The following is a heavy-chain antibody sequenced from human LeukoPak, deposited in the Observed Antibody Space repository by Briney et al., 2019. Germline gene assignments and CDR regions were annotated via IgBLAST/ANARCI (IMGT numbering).Heavy chain of an antibody. CDR2: IYPGDSDT. CDR1: GYSFTSYW. J-gene: IGHJ5*02. Sequence: GESLKISCKGSGYSFTSYWIGWVRQMPGKGLEWMGIIYPGDSDTRYSPSFQGQATISADKSVSTAYLQWSSLKASDTAMYYCARHPGGSYFTPYNWFDPWGQGTLVTVSS. D-gene: IGHD1-26*01. CDR3: ARHPGGSYFTPYNWFDP. V-gene: IGHV5-51*01.